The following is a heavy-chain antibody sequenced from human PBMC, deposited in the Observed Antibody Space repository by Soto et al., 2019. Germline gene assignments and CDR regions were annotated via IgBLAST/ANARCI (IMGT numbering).Heavy chain of an antibody. CDR2: ISAYNGNT. Sequence: QVQLVQSGAEVKKPGASVKVSCKASGYTFTSYGISWVRQAPGQGLEWMGWISAYNGNTNYAQKLQGRVTMTTDTSTSTAYMERRSLRSDDTGVYYCARSLLWFGELSASIDYWGQGPLVTVSS. J-gene: IGHJ4*02. D-gene: IGHD3-10*01. V-gene: IGHV1-18*01. CDR3: ARSLLWFGELSASIDY. CDR1: GYTFTSYG.